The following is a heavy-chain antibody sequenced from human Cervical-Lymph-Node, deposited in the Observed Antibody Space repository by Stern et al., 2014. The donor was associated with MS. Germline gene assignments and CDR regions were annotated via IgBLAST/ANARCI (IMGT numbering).Heavy chain of an antibody. CDR3: TRAVGGVGRE. D-gene: IGHD3-16*01. J-gene: IGHJ4*02. Sequence: QVQLVQSGPEVKKPGASVMVSCKTSGYTFTNYYIHWVRQAPGQGLEWMGIINPNGSVTASAQKFQGRLTMTRDTSTPTLYLRLIALTSEDTAMYYCTRAVGGVGREWGQGTLVFVSS. CDR1: GYTFTNYY. V-gene: IGHV1-46*01. CDR2: INPNGSVT.